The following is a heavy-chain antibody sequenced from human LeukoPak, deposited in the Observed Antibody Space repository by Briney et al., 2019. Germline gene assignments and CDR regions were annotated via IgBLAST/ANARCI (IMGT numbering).Heavy chain of an antibody. CDR1: GGSFSGYY. Sequence: PSETLSLTCAVYGGSFSGYYWSWIRQPPGKGLEWIGYIYYSGSTNYNPSLKSRVTISVDTSKNQFSLKLSSVTAADTAVYYCAREGLYSYGFDYWGQGTLVTVSS. CDR2: IYYSGST. J-gene: IGHJ4*02. V-gene: IGHV4-59*01. D-gene: IGHD5-18*01. CDR3: AREGLYSYGFDY.